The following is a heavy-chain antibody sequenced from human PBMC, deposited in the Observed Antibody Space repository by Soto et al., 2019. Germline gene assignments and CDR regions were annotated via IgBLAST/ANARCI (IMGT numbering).Heavy chain of an antibody. CDR3: ARAYTWNYYFDY. D-gene: IGHD1-20*01. CDR1: GDSIGRGGYS. V-gene: IGHV4-30-2*01. CDR2: IYQSGST. J-gene: IGHJ4*02. Sequence: SETLSLTCAVSGDSIGRGGYSWSWIRQPPGKGLEWIGYIYQSGSTDYNPSLKSRVAISVDTSKNQFSLRLTSVTAADTAVYYCARAYTWNYYFDYWGQGTLVTVSS.